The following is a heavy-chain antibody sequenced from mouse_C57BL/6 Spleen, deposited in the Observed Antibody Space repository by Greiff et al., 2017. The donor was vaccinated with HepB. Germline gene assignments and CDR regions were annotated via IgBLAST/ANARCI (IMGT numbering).Heavy chain of an antibody. CDR2: INYDGSST. D-gene: IGHD1-1*01. J-gene: IGHJ1*03. CDR3: ARDHYYGSTDWYFDV. CDR1: GFTFSDYY. Sequence: EVKVVESEGGLVQPGSSMKLSCTASGFTFSDYYMAWVRQVPEKGLEWVANINYDGSSTYYLDSLKSRFIISRDNAKNILYLQMSSLKSEDTATYYCARDHYYGSTDWYFDVWGTGTTVTVSS. V-gene: IGHV5-16*01.